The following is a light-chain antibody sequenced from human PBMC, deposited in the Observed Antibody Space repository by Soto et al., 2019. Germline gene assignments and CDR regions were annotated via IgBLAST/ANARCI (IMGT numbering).Light chain of an antibody. Sequence: EIVLTQSPATLSLSPGERATLSCRASQSVNSYLAWYQQKPGQAPRLLIYDASNRATGIPARFSGSGSETDFTLTISSLEPEDFLVYYCQQRANWPYTFGQGTKLEIQ. CDR1: QSVNSY. J-gene: IGKJ2*01. V-gene: IGKV3-11*01. CDR3: QQRANWPYT. CDR2: DAS.